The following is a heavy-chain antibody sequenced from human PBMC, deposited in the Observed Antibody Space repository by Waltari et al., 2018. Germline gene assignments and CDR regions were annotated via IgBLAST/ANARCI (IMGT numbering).Heavy chain of an antibody. Sequence: QLQLQESGPGLVEPSETLSLTCSVSGGSISGNAYSWVWIRQPPGKGLEWIGRVHSGGTTYYHPSLKSRISISLDTTEHRFSLKLTSVTAADTAVYYCARRSSGAYPDYYYGLDVWGQGATV. CDR2: VHSGGTT. CDR3: ARRSSGAYPDYYYGLDV. D-gene: IGHD3-22*01. J-gene: IGHJ6*02. V-gene: IGHV4-39*02. CDR1: GGSISGNAYS.